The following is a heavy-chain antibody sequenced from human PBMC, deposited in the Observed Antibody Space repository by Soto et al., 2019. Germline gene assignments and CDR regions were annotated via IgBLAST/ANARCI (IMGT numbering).Heavy chain of an antibody. CDR3: ARVSNLGSCTRSSCLHYFDH. CDR1: GYTLTELS. D-gene: IGHD2-2*03. CDR2: FDPEDGET. J-gene: IGHJ4*02. Sequence: GASVKVSCTVSGYTLTELSMHWVRQAPGKGLEWMGGFDPEDGETVYAQKFQGRVTMTEDTSTDTAYMELSSLRSEDTALYFCARVSNLGSCTRSSCLHYFDHWGQGTRVTVSS. V-gene: IGHV1-24*01.